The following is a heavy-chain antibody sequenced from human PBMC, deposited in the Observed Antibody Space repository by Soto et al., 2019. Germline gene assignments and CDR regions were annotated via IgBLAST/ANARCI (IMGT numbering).Heavy chain of an antibody. V-gene: IGHV3-23*01. CDR3: AKNTGYYFWSGYYSGGYFDY. J-gene: IGHJ4*02. Sequence: EVQLLESGGGLVQPGGSLRLSCAASGFTFTSYAMSWVRQAPGKGLEWVSGISGCGGITYYADSGRGLFTISRDNAKYLLYLQMNSLRAEDTAVFYCAKNTGYYFWSGYYSGGYFDYWGQGAMLTVSS. D-gene: IGHD3-3*01. CDR2: ISGCGGIT. CDR1: GFTFTSYA.